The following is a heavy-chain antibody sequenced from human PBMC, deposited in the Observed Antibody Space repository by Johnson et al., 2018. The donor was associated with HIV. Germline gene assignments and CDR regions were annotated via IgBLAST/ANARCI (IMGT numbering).Heavy chain of an antibody. CDR1: GFTFSSYA. V-gene: IGHV3-30-3*01. Sequence: QVQLVESGGGVVQPGRSLRLSCAASGFTFSSYAMHWVRQAPGKGLEWVAVISYDGSNKYYADSVKGRFTISRDNSKNTLYLQMNSLRAEDTAVYYCAKVGGRHDYGDYNMGGAFDIWGQGTMVTVSS. CDR3: AKVGGRHDYGDYNMGGAFDI. D-gene: IGHD4-17*01. J-gene: IGHJ3*02. CDR2: ISYDGSNK.